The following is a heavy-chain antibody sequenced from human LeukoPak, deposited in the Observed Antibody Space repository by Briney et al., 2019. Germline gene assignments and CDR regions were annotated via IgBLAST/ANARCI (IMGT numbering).Heavy chain of an antibody. V-gene: IGHV3-21*01. D-gene: IGHD1-26*01. CDR3: ARGTRHGWELVV. CDR1: GFTVSGNY. Sequence: GGSLILSCAASGFTVSGNYMSWVRQAPGKGLEWVSSISNSGNFIYYTDSVKGRFSISRDDAKNSLFLQMNSLRAEDTAVYYCARGTRHGWELVVWGLGTLVTVSS. CDR2: ISNSGNFI. J-gene: IGHJ4*02.